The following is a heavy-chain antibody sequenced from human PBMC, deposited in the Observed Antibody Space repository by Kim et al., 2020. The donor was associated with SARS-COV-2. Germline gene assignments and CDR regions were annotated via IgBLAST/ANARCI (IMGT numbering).Heavy chain of an antibody. Sequence: GIESYYVDSVKGRFTISRGNAKNSLYLQMNSLRVEDTAVYYCARSVFGDNYWGQGTLVSVSS. D-gene: IGHD3-10*02. CDR2: GIES. CDR3: ARSVFGDNY. J-gene: IGHJ4*02. V-gene: IGHV3-7*01.